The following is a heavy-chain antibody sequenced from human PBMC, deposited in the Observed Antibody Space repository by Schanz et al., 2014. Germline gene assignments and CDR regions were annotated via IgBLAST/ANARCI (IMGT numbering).Heavy chain of an antibody. D-gene: IGHD3-9*01. CDR2: ISSSGSYI. Sequence: EVQLVESGGGLVKPGGSLRLSCEASEFTFSSYKMNWVRQAPGKGLEWVSSISSSGSYIHYADSVKGRFTISRDNAKNTLYLQMNSLRAEGTALYYCARYSRPDYDFFSAYYCIDSWGQGTLVTVSS. V-gene: IGHV3-21*01. J-gene: IGHJ4*02. CDR3: ARYSRPDYDFFSAYYCIDS. CDR1: EFTFSSYK.